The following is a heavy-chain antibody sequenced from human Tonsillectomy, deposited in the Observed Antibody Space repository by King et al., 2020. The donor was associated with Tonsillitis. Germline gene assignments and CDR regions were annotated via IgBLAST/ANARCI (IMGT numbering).Heavy chain of an antibody. Sequence: VQLVESGAEVKKPGESLRISCKASGYSFASHWISWVRQMPGKGLEWMGRIDPADSLSTYSSSFEGHVTISADQSSSTVYLQWSSLKASDTAIYYCARHGGQGGYDWLSWFDPWGQGTLVTVSS. J-gene: IGHJ5*02. D-gene: IGHD5-12*01. CDR1: GYSFASHW. CDR3: ARHGGQGGYDWLSWFDP. V-gene: IGHV5-10-1*03. CDR2: IDPADSLS.